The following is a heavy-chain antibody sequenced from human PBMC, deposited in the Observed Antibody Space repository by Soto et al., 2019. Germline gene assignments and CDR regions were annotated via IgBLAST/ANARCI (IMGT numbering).Heavy chain of an antibody. V-gene: IGHV3-30*18. CDR2: ISYDGSNK. CDR1: GLTFSSFG. Sequence: GGSLRLSCAASGLTFSSFGMHWVRQAPGKGLEWVAVISYDGSNKYYADSVKGRFTISRDNSKNTLYLQMNSLRAEDTAVYYCAKDLRIKQQLLLVLAYWGQGTLVTVSS. D-gene: IGHD6-13*01. CDR3: AKDLRIKQQLLLVLAY. J-gene: IGHJ4*02.